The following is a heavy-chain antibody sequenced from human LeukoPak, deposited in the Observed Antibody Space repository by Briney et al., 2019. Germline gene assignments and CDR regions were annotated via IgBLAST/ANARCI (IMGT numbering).Heavy chain of an antibody. V-gene: IGHV4-59*01. J-gene: IGHJ4*02. CDR3: ARSPGAPFDY. Sequence: SETLSLTCTVSGGAISSYYWSWIRQPPGKGLEWIGYVYFRGTTNYNPSIKSRVTISVDTSKNQFSLKLTSVTAADTAVCYCARSPGAPFDYWGQGSLVTVSS. CDR2: VYFRGTT. CDR1: GGAISSYY. D-gene: IGHD7-27*01.